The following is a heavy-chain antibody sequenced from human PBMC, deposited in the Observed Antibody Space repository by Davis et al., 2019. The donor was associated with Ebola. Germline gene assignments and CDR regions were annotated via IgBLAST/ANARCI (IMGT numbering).Heavy chain of an antibody. Sequence: ASVKVSCKASGYTFTGYYMHWVRQAPGQGLEWMGWINPNSGGTNYAQKFQGWVTMTRDTSISTAYMELSRLRSDDTAVYYCARGCSSTSCLGNWFDPWGQGTLVTVSS. J-gene: IGHJ5*02. CDR3: ARGCSSTSCLGNWFDP. V-gene: IGHV1-2*04. CDR2: INPNSGGT. D-gene: IGHD2-2*01. CDR1: GYTFTGYY.